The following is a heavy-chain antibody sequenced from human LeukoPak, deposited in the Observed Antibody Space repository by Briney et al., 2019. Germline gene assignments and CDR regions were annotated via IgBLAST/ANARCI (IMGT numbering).Heavy chain of an antibody. D-gene: IGHD3-22*01. J-gene: IGHJ4*02. V-gene: IGHV3-30*03. CDR3: ARWDNSGYYSLDY. CDR1: GFTFSSYG. CDR2: ISYDGSNK. Sequence: PGRSLRLSCAASGFTFSSYGMHWVRQAPGKGLEWVAVISYDGSNKYYADSVKGRFTISRDNSKNTLYLQMNSLRAEDTAVYYCARWDNSGYYSLDYWGQGTLVTVSS.